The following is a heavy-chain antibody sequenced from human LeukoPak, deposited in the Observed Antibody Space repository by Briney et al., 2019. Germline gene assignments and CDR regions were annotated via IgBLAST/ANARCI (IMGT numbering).Heavy chain of an antibody. D-gene: IGHD4-17*01. CDR3: ARGTTATVTTFDN. J-gene: IGHJ4*02. CDR2: IYYREST. Sequence: SETLSLTCTVSGASISSSSYYWGWLRQPPGKGLEGFGSIYYRESTYYNPSHKSRVTISVDTSKNQFSLKLSSARAADTAVYYSARGTTATVTTFDNWGQRTLVTVSS. V-gene: IGHV4-39*07. CDR1: GASISSSSYY.